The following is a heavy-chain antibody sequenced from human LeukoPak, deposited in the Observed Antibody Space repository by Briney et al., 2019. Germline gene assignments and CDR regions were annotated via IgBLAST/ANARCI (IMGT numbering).Heavy chain of an antibody. CDR3: ARSTTYYGSGSYCWFDP. J-gene: IGHJ5*02. CDR2: IYHSGST. V-gene: IGHV4-38-2*02. D-gene: IGHD3-10*01. Sequence: SETLSLTCTVSGYSISSGYYWGWIRQPPGKGLEWIGSIYHSGSTYYNPSLKSRVTISVDTSKNQFSLKLSSVTAADTAVYYCARSTTYYGSGSYCWFDPWGQGTLVTVSS. CDR1: GYSISSGYY.